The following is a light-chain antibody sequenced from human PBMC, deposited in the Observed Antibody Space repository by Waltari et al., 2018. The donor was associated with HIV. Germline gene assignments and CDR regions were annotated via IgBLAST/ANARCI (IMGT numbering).Light chain of an antibody. CDR2: EVN. V-gene: IGLV2-23*02. Sequence: QSALTQPASVSGSPGQSITMSCTGTSSDVGSYNLVSWYQQYPGKAPKLMIYEVNKRPSGVSNRFSGSKSGNTASLTISGLQAEDEAGYYCCSYTGSTTLVVGGGTKLTVL. CDR1: SSDVGSYNL. CDR3: CSYTGSTTLV. J-gene: IGLJ2*01.